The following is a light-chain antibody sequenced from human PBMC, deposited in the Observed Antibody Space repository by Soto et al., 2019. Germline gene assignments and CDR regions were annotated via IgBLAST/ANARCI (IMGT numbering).Light chain of an antibody. Sequence: EIVMTQSPATLSMSPGERATLSCRASQSISSNLAWFQQKPGQAPRLLIYGASTRATDIPGRFSGSGSGTEFTLTINSLQPEDFAVYYCQQYNNWPYTFGQGTKLEIK. J-gene: IGKJ2*01. V-gene: IGKV3-15*01. CDR3: QQYNNWPYT. CDR2: GAS. CDR1: QSISSN.